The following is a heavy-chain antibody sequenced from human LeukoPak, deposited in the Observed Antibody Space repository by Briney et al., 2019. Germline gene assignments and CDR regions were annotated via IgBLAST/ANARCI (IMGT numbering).Heavy chain of an antibody. CDR1: GGSISSSSYY. J-gene: IGHJ4*02. CDR3: ARQGGRGYSYGFIDH. CDR2: IYYSGNT. Sequence: SQTLSLTCTVSGGSISSSSYYWGWIRQPPGKGLEWIGSIYYSGNTYYNPSLKSRVTISVYTSKNQFSLKLSSVTAADTAVYYCARQGGRGYSYGFIDHWGQGTLVTVSS. D-gene: IGHD5-18*01. V-gene: IGHV4-39*01.